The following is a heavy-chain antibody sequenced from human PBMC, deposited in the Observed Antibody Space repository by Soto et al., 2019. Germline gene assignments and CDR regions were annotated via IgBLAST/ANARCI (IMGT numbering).Heavy chain of an antibody. J-gene: IGHJ4*02. CDR1: GGSISSGGYY. Sequence: QVQLQESGPGLVKHSQTLSLTCTVSGGSISSGGYYWSWIRQHPGKALEWIGYIYYSGCTYSNPSLKNRVTIPVDTSKNQFSLKLSSVTAADKAVHYCARSPDATVTAFDYSSQGTLVTLSS. V-gene: IGHV4-31*03. CDR2: IYYSGCT. CDR3: ARSPDATVTAFDY. D-gene: IGHD4-17*01.